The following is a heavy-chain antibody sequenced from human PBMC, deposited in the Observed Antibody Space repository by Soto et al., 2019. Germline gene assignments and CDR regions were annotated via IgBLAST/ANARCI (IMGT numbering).Heavy chain of an antibody. Sequence: PSETLSLTCTVSGGSISSYYWSWIRHPPAKGLERVGNIYYSGSTNYNPTLKSRVNISVDTSKNQFSLKLSSVTAADTAVYYCARLMTTATVEDFWGQGTLVTLVS. D-gene: IGHD4-17*01. CDR3: ARLMTTATVEDF. J-gene: IGHJ4*02. CDR1: GGSISSYY. CDR2: IYYSGST. V-gene: IGHV4-59*08.